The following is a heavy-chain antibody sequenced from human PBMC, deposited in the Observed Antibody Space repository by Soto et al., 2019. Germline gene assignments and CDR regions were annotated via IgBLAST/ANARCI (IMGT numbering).Heavy chain of an antibody. J-gene: IGHJ4*02. V-gene: IGHV3-11*01. CDR1: GFTFSEYY. CDR2: INRNGKNR. Sequence: QVQLVESGGGLVKPGGSLRLSCAASGFTFSEYYMSWIRQAPGRGLEWLSYINRNGKNRDYADSVRGRFTISRDNAKTSLYLDMNGLSVEDTAVYYCARRRRTDMDDIVLMRDFDCWGQGTLVTVSS. CDR3: ARRRRTDMDDIVLMRDFDC. D-gene: IGHD2-8*01.